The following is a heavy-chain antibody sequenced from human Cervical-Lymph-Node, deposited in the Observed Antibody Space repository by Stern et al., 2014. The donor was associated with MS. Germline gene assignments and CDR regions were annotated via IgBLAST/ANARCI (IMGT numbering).Heavy chain of an antibody. CDR1: GFSFSNHD. CDR2: IGTAGDT. CDR3: GRGGIAAAIDF. V-gene: IGHV3-13*01. J-gene: IGHJ4*02. D-gene: IGHD6-13*01. Sequence: EVQLVQSGGGFVQPGGSLRLSCAASGFSFSNHDMHWVRQGPGKGLEWVSNIGTAGDTWYPVSVKGRFTISRDDAKSSLYLQMNSLRAEDTAVYYCGRGGIAAAIDFWGQGTLVTVSS.